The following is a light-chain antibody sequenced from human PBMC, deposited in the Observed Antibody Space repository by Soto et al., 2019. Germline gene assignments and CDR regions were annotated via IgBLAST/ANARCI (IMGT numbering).Light chain of an antibody. CDR2: EVN. J-gene: IGLJ3*02. V-gene: IGLV2-8*01. CDR3: QSYDNNLVGLV. CDR1: SSDVGGYNY. Sequence: QSALTQPPSASGSPGQSVAISCTGTSSDVGGYNYVSWYQQHPGKAPKLMIYEVNKRPSGVPDRFSGSKSGNTASLTVSGLQAEDEADYYCQSYDNNLVGLVFGAGTKLTVL.